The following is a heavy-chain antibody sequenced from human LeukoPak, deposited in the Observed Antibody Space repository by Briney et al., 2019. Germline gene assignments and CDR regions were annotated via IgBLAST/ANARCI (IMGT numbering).Heavy chain of an antibody. D-gene: IGHD6-19*01. Sequence: GESLKISCKGSGYSFTSYWIGWVRQMPGKGLEWMGIIYPGDSDTRYSPSFQGQDTISADKSISTAYLQWSSLKASDTAMYYCARRGVAVAGNAKYYFDYWGQGTLVTVSS. CDR1: GYSFTSYW. CDR2: IYPGDSDT. J-gene: IGHJ4*02. CDR3: ARRGVAVAGNAKYYFDY. V-gene: IGHV5-51*01.